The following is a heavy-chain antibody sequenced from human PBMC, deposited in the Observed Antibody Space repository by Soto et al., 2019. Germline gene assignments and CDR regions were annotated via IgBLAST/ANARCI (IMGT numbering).Heavy chain of an antibody. V-gene: IGHV3-20*04. Sequence: SGGSRRLYCAASGCTFDDYGMSWVRQAPGKGLEWVSGINWNGGSTGYADSVKGRFTISRDNAKNSLYLQMNSLRAEDTAVYYCARWYYYDSSGYYPTTYAFDIWGQGPMVTVSS. CDR1: GCTFDDYG. J-gene: IGHJ3*02. CDR3: ARWYYYDSSGYYPTTYAFDI. D-gene: IGHD3-22*01. CDR2: INWNGGST.